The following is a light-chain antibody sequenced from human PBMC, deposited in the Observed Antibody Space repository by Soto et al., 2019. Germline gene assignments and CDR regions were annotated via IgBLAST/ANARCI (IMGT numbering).Light chain of an antibody. CDR2: DGS. CDR3: CSYAGSSTV. J-gene: IGLJ7*01. Sequence: QSALTQPASVSGSPGQSITISCTGTSSDVGSYNLVSWYQQPPGKAPKLLIYDGSKRPSGVSNRFSGSKSGNTASLTISGLQADDEADYYYCSYAGSSTVFGGGTKLTVL. V-gene: IGLV2-23*01. CDR1: SSDVGSYNL.